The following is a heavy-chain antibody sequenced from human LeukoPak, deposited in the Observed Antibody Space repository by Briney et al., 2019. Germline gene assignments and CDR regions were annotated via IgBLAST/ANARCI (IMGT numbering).Heavy chain of an antibody. D-gene: IGHD4-17*01. CDR3: ARAQPNGDYVYYYYYYYMDV. V-gene: IGHV4-39*07. CDR1: GGSISSSSYY. J-gene: IGHJ6*03. CDR2: IYYSGST. Sequence: SETLSLTCTVSGGSISSSSYYWGWIRQPPGKGLEWIGSIYYSGSTYYNPSLKSRVTISVDTSKNQFFLKLSSVTAADTAVYYCARAQPNGDYVYYYYYYYMDVWGKGTTVTVSS.